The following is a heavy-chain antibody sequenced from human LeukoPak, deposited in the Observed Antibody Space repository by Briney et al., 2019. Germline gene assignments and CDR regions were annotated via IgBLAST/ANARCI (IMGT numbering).Heavy chain of an antibody. D-gene: IGHD3-9*01. CDR3: ARVSYDILTGYASRGFDP. V-gene: IGHV1-69*13. CDR2: IIPIFGTA. J-gene: IGHJ5*02. CDR1: GGTFSSYA. Sequence: SVKVSCKASGGTFSSYAISWVRQAPGQGLEWMGGIIPIFGTANYAQKFQGRVTITADESTSTAYMELSSLRSEDTAVYYCARVSYDILTGYASRGFDPWGQGTLVTVSS.